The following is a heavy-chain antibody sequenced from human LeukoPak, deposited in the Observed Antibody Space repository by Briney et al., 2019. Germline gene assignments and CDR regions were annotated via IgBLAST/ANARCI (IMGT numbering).Heavy chain of an antibody. Sequence: GRSLRLSCAASGFTFDDYAMHWVRQAPGKGLEWVSGISWNSGSIGYADSVKGRFTISRDNAKNSLYLQMNSLRAEDTALYYCAKDTGRLSTFDYWGQGTLVTVSS. CDR1: GFTFDDYA. J-gene: IGHJ4*02. CDR2: ISWNSGSI. D-gene: IGHD5/OR15-5a*01. CDR3: AKDTGRLSTFDY. V-gene: IGHV3-9*01.